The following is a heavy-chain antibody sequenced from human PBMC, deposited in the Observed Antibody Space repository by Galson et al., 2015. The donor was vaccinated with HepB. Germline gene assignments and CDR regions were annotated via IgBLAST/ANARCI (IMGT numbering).Heavy chain of an antibody. CDR2: ISSDGSST. CDR3: ANEDSSGWHDAFDI. CDR1: GFTFSSYW. Sequence: SLRLSCAASGFTFSSYWMHWVRQAPGKGLVWVSRISSDGSSTSYADSVKGRFTISRDNAKNTLYLQMNSLRAEDTAVYYCANEDSSGWHDAFDIWGQGTMVTVSS. V-gene: IGHV3-74*01. J-gene: IGHJ3*02. D-gene: IGHD6-19*01.